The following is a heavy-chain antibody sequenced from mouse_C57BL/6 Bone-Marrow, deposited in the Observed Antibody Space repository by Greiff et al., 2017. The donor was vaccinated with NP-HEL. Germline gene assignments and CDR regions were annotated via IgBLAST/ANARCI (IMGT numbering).Heavy chain of an antibody. Sequence: VKLQESGPGLVAPSQSLSITCTVSGFSLTSYGVDWVRQSPGKGLEWLGVIWGVGSTNYNSALKSRLSISKDNSKSQVFLKMNSLQTDDTAMYYCASLYGPPYYFDYWGQGTTLTVSS. D-gene: IGHD1-1*02. J-gene: IGHJ2*01. CDR3: ASLYGPPYYFDY. CDR2: IWGVGST. V-gene: IGHV2-6*01. CDR1: GFSLTSYG.